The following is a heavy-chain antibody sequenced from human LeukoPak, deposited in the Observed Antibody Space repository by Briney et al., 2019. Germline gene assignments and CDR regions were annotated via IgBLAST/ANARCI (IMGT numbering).Heavy chain of an antibody. Sequence: ASETLSLTCAVYGGSLSGYSWTWIRQPPGKGLEWIGEINHSGGTSYNASLTSRVTISADTSQNQFSLKLRSVTAADTAVYCCARVYVTVVRGSWFDPWGQGTLVTVSS. J-gene: IGHJ5*02. CDR3: ARVYVTVVRGSWFDP. D-gene: IGHD3-10*01. CDR1: GGSLSGYS. V-gene: IGHV4-34*01. CDR2: INHSGGT.